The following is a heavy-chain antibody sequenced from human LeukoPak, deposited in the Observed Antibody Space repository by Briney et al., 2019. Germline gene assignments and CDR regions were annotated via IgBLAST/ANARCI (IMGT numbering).Heavy chain of an antibody. CDR2: IYTSGST. D-gene: IGHD4-11*01. Sequence: SETLSLTCTVSGGSISSYYWSWIRQPAGKGLEWIGRIYTSGSTNYNPSLKSRVTMSVDTSKNQFSLKLSSVTAADTAVYYCARVHHDYRNYYYYMDVWGKGTTVTVSS. V-gene: IGHV4-4*07. CDR1: GGSISSYY. J-gene: IGHJ6*03. CDR3: ARVHHDYRNYYYYMDV.